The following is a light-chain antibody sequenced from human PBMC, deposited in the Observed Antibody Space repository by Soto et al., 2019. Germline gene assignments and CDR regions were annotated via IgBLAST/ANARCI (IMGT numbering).Light chain of an antibody. CDR1: SSDVGGYNY. Sequence: QSALTQPASVSGSPGQSITISCTGTSSDVGGYNYVSWYQQHPGKAPKLMIYDVTNRPSGVSDRFSGSKSGNTASLTISGLQAEAEADYYCSSYTSSSTFVVFGGGTKPPS. CDR3: SSYTSSSTFVV. CDR2: DVT. V-gene: IGLV2-14*01. J-gene: IGLJ2*01.